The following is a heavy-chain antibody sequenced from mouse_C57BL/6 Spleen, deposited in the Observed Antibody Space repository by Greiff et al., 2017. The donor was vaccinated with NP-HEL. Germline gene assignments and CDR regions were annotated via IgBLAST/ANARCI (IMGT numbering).Heavy chain of an antibody. CDR1: GYTFTDYN. D-gene: IGHD2-3*01. Sequence: VQLKQSGPELVKPGASVKIPCKASGYTFTDYNMDWVKQSHGKSLEWIGDINPNNGGTIYNQKFKGKATLTVDKSSSTAYMELRSLTSEDTAVYYCARTYDGYPAGFAYWGQGTLVTVSA. CDR2: INPNNGGT. J-gene: IGHJ3*01. CDR3: ARTYDGYPAGFAY. V-gene: IGHV1-18*01.